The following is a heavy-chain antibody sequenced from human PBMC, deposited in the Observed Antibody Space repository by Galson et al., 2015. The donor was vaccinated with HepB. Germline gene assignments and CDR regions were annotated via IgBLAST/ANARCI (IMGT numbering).Heavy chain of an antibody. J-gene: IGHJ4*02. CDR3: AKDAPPYSSVTTYVFDY. V-gene: IGHV3-30*18. Sequence: SLRLSCAASGFTFSSYGMHWVRQAPGKGLEWVAVISYDGSNKYYADSVKGRFTISRDNSKNTLYLQMNSLRAEDTAVYYCAKDAPPYSSVTTYVFDYWGQGTLVTVSS. CDR1: GFTFSSYG. D-gene: IGHD4-17*01. CDR2: ISYDGSNK.